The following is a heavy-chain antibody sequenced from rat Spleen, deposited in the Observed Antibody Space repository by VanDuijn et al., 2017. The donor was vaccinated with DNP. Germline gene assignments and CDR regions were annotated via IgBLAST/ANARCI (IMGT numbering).Heavy chain of an antibody. J-gene: IGHJ3*01. CDR3: ARLVGFGPAY. V-gene: IGHV2-41*01. Sequence: QEQLKESGPGLVQPSQTLSLTCTVAGFSLTSNSVHWVRQPPGKGLEWMGVIWKHGATRYNSALKSRLSISRDTSKSQVLLKMNSLQTEDTAMYFCARLVGFGPAYWGQGTLVTVSS. D-gene: IGHD1-12*02. CDR1: GFSLTSNS. CDR2: IWKHGAT.